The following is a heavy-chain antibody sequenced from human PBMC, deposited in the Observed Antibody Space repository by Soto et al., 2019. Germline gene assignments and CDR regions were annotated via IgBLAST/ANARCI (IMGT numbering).Heavy chain of an antibody. D-gene: IGHD3-22*01. CDR2: IIPIFGTA. J-gene: IGHJ4*02. Sequence: QVQLVQSGAEVKKPGSSVKVSCKASGGTFSSYAISWVRQAPGQGLEWMGGIIPIFGTANYAQKFQGRVTITADKSTSTAYMELSSLRSEDTAVYYCARDFNGYYDSSGPTSTYFDYWGQGTLVTVSS. V-gene: IGHV1-69*06. CDR3: ARDFNGYYDSSGPTSTYFDY. CDR1: GGTFSSYA.